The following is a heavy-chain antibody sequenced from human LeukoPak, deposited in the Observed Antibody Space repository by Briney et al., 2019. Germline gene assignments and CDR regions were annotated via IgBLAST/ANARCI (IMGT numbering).Heavy chain of an antibody. CDR3: AGGYYDFWSGYMTYGMDV. CDR2: IYTSGST. J-gene: IGHJ6*02. Sequence: PSETLSLTCTVSGGSISSYYWSWIRQPAGKGLEWIGRIYTSGSTNYNPSLKSRVTMSVDTSKNQFSLKLSSVTAADTAVYYCAGGYYDFWSGYMTYGMDVWGQGTTVTVSS. V-gene: IGHV4-4*07. D-gene: IGHD3-3*01. CDR1: GGSISSYY.